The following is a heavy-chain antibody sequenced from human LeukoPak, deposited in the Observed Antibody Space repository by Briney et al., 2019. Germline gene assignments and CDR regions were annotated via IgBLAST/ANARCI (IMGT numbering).Heavy chain of an antibody. Sequence: SETLSLTCTVSGVSISSSIYYWGWFRQPPGKGLEWIESIYYNVATYYNSSLKSRVTISVDTSKNHLSLKLSSVTAADTAVYYCARVRDGYNRNWAYWGQGTLVTVSS. CDR2: IYYNVAT. V-gene: IGHV4-39*02. CDR1: GVSISSSIYY. D-gene: IGHD5-24*01. CDR3: ARVRDGYNRNWAY. J-gene: IGHJ4*02.